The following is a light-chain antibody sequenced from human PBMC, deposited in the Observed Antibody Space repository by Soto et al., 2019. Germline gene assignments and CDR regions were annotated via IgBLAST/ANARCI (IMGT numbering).Light chain of an antibody. CDR3: QLLT. Sequence: EVVLTQSPGTLSLYPGERATLSCRASQSISSGFLAWYQQKPGQAPRLLIYGASSRATGIPDRFSGSGSGTDFTLTISRLEPEDSAVYYCQLLTFGGGTKVEIK. CDR2: GAS. J-gene: IGKJ4*01. CDR1: QSISSGF. V-gene: IGKV3-20*01.